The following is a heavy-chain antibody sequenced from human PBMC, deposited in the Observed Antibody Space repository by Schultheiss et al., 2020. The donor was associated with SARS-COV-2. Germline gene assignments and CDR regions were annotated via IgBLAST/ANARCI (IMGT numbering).Heavy chain of an antibody. CDR3: VSLITVTTRLGYYGMDV. CDR2: ISSSGSTI. J-gene: IGHJ6*02. Sequence: GGSLRLSCAASGFTFSSYEMNWVRQAPGKGLEWVSYISSSGSTIYYADSVKGRFTISRDDAKNSLYLQMNSLRAEDTAVYYCVSLITVTTRLGYYGMDVWGQGTTVTVSS. D-gene: IGHD4-17*01. CDR1: GFTFSSYE. V-gene: IGHV3-48*03.